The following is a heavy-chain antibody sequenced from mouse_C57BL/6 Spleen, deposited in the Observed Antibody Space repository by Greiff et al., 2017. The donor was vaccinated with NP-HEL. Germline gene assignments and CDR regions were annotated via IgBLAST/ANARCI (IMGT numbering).Heavy chain of an antibody. CDR1: GYTFTSYW. V-gene: IGHV1-69*01. CDR3: ARSRDYGDY. D-gene: IGHD1-1*01. J-gene: IGHJ2*01. CDR2: IDPSDSYT. Sequence: VKLQQPGAELVMPGASVKLSCKASGYTFTSYWMHWVKQRPGQGLEWIGEIDPSDSYTNYNQKFKGKSTLTVDKSSSTAYMQLSSLTSEDSAVYYCARSRDYGDYWGQGTTLTVSS.